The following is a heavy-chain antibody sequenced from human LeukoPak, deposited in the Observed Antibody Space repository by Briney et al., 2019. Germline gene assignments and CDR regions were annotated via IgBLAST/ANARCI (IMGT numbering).Heavy chain of an antibody. V-gene: IGHV1-46*01. CDR1: GYTFTRYY. D-gene: IGHD2-15*01. CDR3: AKGYCSGGTCYSYDY. J-gene: IGHJ4*02. Sequence: ASVRVSCKASGYTFTRYYMHWVRQAPGQGLEWMGIINPSGGSTSYAQKFQGRVTMTRDTSTSTVYMELNSLRSEDTAVYYCAKGYCSGGTCYSYDYWGQGTLVTVSS. CDR2: INPSGGST.